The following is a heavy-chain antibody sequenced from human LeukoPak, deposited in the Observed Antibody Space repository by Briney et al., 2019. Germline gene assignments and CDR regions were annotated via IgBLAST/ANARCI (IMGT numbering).Heavy chain of an antibody. CDR2: TRSKANSYAT. V-gene: IGHV3-73*01. Sequence: GGSLRLSCAASGFTFSGSAMHWVRQASGKGLEWVGRTRSKANSYATAYAASVKGRFTISRDDSKNTAYLQMNSLKTEDTAVYYCTRRPSSDFDYWGQGTLVTVSS. D-gene: IGHD6-25*01. CDR1: GFTFSGSA. J-gene: IGHJ4*02. CDR3: TRRPSSDFDY.